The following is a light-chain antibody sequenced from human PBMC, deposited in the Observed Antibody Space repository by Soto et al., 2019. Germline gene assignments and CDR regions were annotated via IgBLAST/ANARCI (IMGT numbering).Light chain of an antibody. CDR2: DVS. J-gene: IGLJ3*02. Sequence: QSALTQPRSVSGSPGQSVTISCTGTTSDVGSYDYVSWYQQHPGKAPKLLIHDVSKRPSGVPDRFSGSKSGNTASLTISGLQADDEADYYCCSYAGTYTWLFGGGTKVTVL. V-gene: IGLV2-11*01. CDR3: CSYAGTYTWL. CDR1: TSDVGSYDY.